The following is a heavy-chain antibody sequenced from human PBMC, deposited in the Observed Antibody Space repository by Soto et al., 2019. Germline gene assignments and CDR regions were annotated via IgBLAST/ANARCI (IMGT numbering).Heavy chain of an antibody. CDR2: ISPSRSFL. CDR3: ARVGTDYGSGSPYYSDY. J-gene: IGHJ4*02. Sequence: EVQLVESGGGLVKPGGSLRLSCAASGFSFRSYYMNWVRQAPGRGLEWVSSISPSRSFLSYAESVKGRFTVARDNAKSSVNLQMNSLRAEDTAVYYCARVGTDYGSGSPYYSDYWGQGTLVTVSS. D-gene: IGHD3-10*01. CDR1: GFSFRSYY. V-gene: IGHV3-21*06.